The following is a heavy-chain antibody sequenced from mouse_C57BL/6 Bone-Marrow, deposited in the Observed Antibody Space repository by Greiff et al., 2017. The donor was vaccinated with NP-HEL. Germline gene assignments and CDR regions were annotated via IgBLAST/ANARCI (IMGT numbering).Heavy chain of an antibody. J-gene: IGHJ2*01. CDR3: ARQDYSNYGDY. CDR1: GFTFSSYG. D-gene: IGHD2-5*01. CDR2: ISSGGSYT. Sequence: DVKLVESGGDLVKPGGSLKLSCAASGFTFSSYGMSWVRQTPDKRLEWVATISSGGSYTYYPDSVKGRFTISRDNAKNTLYLQMSSLKSEDTAMYYCARQDYSNYGDYWGQGTTLTVSS. V-gene: IGHV5-6*02.